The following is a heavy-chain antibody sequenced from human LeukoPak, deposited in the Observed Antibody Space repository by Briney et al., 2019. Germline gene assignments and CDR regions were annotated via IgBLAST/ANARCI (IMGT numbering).Heavy chain of an antibody. J-gene: IGHJ6*02. CDR3: ARDQVGQQLSFGMDV. V-gene: IGHV4-31*03. D-gene: IGHD6-13*01. CDR1: GGSISSGGYY. CDR2: IYYSGST. Sequence: SQTLSLTCTVSGGSISSGGYYWSWIRQHPGKGLKWIGYIYYSGSTNYNPSLKSRVTISVDTSKNQFSLKLSSVTAADTAVYYCARDQVGQQLSFGMDVWGQGTTVTVSS.